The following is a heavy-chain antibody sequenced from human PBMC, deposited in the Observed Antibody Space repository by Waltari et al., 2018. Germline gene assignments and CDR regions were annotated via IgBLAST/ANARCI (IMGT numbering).Heavy chain of an antibody. J-gene: IGHJ4*02. CDR3: ARDRGYYCGDCYKNLDS. CDR1: GFTFSDYW. D-gene: IGHD2-21*01. Sequence: EVQLVESGGGLVQPGGSLRLSCAAFGFTFSDYWMTWVRQAPGKGLEWVANRKKDGGEKYYVDSEKGRFTVSIDNAKNSLYLQMSSLRAEDTAVYYCARDRGYYCGDCYKNLDSCVQVTLVAVSS. V-gene: IGHV3-7*01. CDR2: RKKDGGEK.